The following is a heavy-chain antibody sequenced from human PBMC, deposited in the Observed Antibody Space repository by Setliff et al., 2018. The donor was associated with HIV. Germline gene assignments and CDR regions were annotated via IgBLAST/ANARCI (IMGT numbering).Heavy chain of an antibody. CDR1: GFTFNNYW. V-gene: IGHV3-7*01. CDR2: IKGDGSET. CDR3: ARPFDQ. J-gene: IGHJ4*02. Sequence: GRSLRLSCGSSGFTFNNYWMSWVRQAPGKRPEWVANIKGDGSETYSVDSVTGRFTISRDNAKNSLYLQMNSLRVEDTAVYYCARPFDQWGQGALVTVSS.